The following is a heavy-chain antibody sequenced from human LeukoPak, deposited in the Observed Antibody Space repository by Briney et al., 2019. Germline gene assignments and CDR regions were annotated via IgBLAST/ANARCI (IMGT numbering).Heavy chain of an antibody. CDR2: ISSSSSYI. J-gene: IGHJ4*02. D-gene: IGHD3-10*01. CDR1: GFTFSSYS. Sequence: PGGSLRLSCAASGFTFSSYSMNWVRQAPGKGLEWVSSISSSSSYIYYADSVKGRFTISRDKAKNSLCMQMNSLRAEDTAVYYCARDISDYSYGGHVGWGQGTLVTVSS. CDR3: ARDISDYSYGGHVG. V-gene: IGHV3-21*01.